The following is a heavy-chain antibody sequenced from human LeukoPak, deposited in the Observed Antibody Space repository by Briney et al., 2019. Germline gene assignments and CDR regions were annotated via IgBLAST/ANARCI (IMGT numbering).Heavy chain of an antibody. Sequence: GASVKVSCKASGGTFSSYAISWVRQAPGQGLEWMGGIIPIFGTANYAQKFHGRLTISADESTRTAFMELSSLRSEDTALYYCAREMESLANGFDIWGQGTMVTVSS. J-gene: IGHJ3*02. V-gene: IGHV1-69*13. CDR2: IIPIFGTA. CDR1: GGTFSSYA. CDR3: AREMESLANGFDI. D-gene: IGHD3-3*01.